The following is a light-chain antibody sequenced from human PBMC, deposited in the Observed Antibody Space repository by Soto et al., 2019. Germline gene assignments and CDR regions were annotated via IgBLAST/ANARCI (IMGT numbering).Light chain of an antibody. CDR1: SSDVGAYNH. Sequence: QSALTQPPSASGSPGQSVTISCTGTSSDVGAYNHVSWYQQHPGKAPKLTIYEVSKRPSGVPDRFSGSKSGNTASLTVSGLQAEDEADYYCSSYAGSNNFFYVLGTGTKVTVL. J-gene: IGLJ1*01. CDR2: EVS. V-gene: IGLV2-8*01. CDR3: SSYAGSNNFFYV.